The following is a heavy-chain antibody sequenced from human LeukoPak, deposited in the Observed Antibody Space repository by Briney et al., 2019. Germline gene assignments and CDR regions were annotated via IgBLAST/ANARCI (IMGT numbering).Heavy chain of an antibody. J-gene: IGHJ5*02. V-gene: IGHV4-39*07. CDR1: GGSISRNNYY. CDR3: ARERGVFRKWFDP. Sequence: SETLSLTCTVSGGSISRNNYYWGWIRQPPGKGLEWIGSIYYSGSTYYNPSLKSRVTISVDTSKNQFSLKLSSVTAADTAVYYCARERGVFRKWFDPWGQGTLVTVSS. CDR2: IYYSGST. D-gene: IGHD1-14*01.